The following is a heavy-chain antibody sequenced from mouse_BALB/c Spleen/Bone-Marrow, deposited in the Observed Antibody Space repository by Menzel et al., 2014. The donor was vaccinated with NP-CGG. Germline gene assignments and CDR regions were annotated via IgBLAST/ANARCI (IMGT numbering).Heavy chain of an antibody. CDR2: IDPENGDT. V-gene: IGHV14-4*02. D-gene: IGHD2-10*02. CDR3: NEGYGNYGY. CDR1: GFNIKDYY. Sequence: EVKLMESGAELVRSGASVKLSCTASGFNIKDYYMHWVKQRPERGLEWIGWIDPENGDTEYAPKFQGKATMTADTSSNTAYLQLSSLTSEDTAVYYCNEGYGNYGYWGQGTTHSLL. J-gene: IGHJ2*01.